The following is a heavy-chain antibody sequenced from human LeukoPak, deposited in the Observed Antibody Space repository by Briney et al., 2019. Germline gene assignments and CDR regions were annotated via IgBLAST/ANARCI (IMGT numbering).Heavy chain of an antibody. CDR3: VRLENDLGSFEX. J-gene: IGHJ3*02. CDR1: GGSISSSSYY. Sequence: PSETLSLTCTVSGGSISSSSYYWGWIRQPPGKGPEYMGRIFYVGNTYYNPSLKSRVTISVDTSKNQFSLKLSSVTAADTAVYYCVRLENDLGSFEXWGQGTMVTV. CDR2: IFYVGNT. V-gene: IGHV4-39*01.